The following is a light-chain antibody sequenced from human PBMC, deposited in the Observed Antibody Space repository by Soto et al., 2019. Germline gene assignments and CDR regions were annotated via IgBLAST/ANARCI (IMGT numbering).Light chain of an antibody. CDR2: EVS. CDR3: CSYAGSRTFT. J-gene: IGLJ2*01. CDR1: SSDVGGYKY. Sequence: QSVLTQPASVSGSPGQSITISCTGTSSDVGGYKYVSWYQQHPDKAPKLIIFEVSNRPSGISSRFSGSKSGNTASLTISGLQAEDEADYYCCSYAGSRTFTFGGGTKLTVL. V-gene: IGLV2-14*01.